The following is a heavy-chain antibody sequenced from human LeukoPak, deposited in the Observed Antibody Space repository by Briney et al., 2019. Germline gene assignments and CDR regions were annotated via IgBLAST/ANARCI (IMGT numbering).Heavy chain of an antibody. J-gene: IGHJ5*02. D-gene: IGHD2-2*01. CDR3: ARRLTQYDCFDP. Sequence: SQTLSLTCAISGDSVSSNSVTWNWIRQSPSRGLEWLGRTYYRSTWYNDYAVSVRDRITVNPDTSKNQFSLHLNSVTPEDTAVYYCARRLTQYDCFDPWGQGILVTVSS. CDR1: GDSVSSNSVT. V-gene: IGHV6-1*01. CDR2: TYYRSTWYN.